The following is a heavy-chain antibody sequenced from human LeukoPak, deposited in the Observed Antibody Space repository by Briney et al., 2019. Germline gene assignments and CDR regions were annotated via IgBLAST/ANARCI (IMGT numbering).Heavy chain of an antibody. CDR3: AIVSKTKGRWLACNWFDP. Sequence: SETLSLTCTVSGGSISSDNYYWSWIRQPAGKGLERIWRIYTRGNTNYNPSLKSRATIPVDTSKHQLSLKLNSVTAADTAMYYGAIVSKTKGRWLACNWFDPWGQGIRVIVSS. CDR2: IYTRGNT. V-gene: IGHV4-61*02. D-gene: IGHD6-19*01. CDR1: GGSISSDNYY. J-gene: IGHJ5*02.